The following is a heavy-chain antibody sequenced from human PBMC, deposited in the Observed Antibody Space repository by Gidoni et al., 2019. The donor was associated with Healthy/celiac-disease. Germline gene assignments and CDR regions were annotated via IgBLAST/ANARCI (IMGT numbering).Heavy chain of an antibody. CDR1: GYTFTSYG. CDR2: ISAYNGNT. Sequence: QVQRVQSGAEVKKPGASVKVSCKAAGYTFTSYGISWVRQAPGQVLDWMGWISAYNGNTNYAQKLQGRVTMTTATSTTTAYMELRSLRSDDTAVYYCARDGNYYGMDVWGQGTTVTVSS. J-gene: IGHJ6*02. D-gene: IGHD1-26*01. CDR3: ARDGNYYGMDV. V-gene: IGHV1-18*01.